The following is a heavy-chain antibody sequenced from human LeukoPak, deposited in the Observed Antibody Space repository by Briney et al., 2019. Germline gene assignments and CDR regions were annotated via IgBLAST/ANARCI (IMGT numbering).Heavy chain of an antibody. CDR2: IDYSGRT. Sequence: SETLSLTCTVSGGSISSSGFCWGWIRQSPGKGLEWIGTIDYSGRTFYNSSLKSRVTISVDTSKNQFSLKLSSVTAADTAVYYCARHELSGRWLLDYWGQGTLVTVSS. CDR1: GGSISSSGFC. J-gene: IGHJ4*02. D-gene: IGHD5-24*01. CDR3: ARHELSGRWLLDY. V-gene: IGHV4-39*01.